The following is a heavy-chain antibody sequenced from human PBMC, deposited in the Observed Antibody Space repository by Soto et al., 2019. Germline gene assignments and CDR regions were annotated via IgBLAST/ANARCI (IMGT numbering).Heavy chain of an antibody. V-gene: IGHV3-30*18. D-gene: IGHD4-17*01. CDR1: GFTFSSYG. Sequence: GGSLRLSCAASGFTFSSYGMHWVRQAPGKGLEWVAVISYDGSNKNYADSVKGRFTISGDNSKNTLYLQMNSLRAEDTAVYYCAKDQNPQYYGDPGSLDYWGQGTLVTVSS. CDR2: ISYDGSNK. CDR3: AKDQNPQYYGDPGSLDY. J-gene: IGHJ4*02.